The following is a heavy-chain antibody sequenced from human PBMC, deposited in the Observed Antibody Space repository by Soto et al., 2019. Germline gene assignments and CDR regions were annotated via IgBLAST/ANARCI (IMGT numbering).Heavy chain of an antibody. J-gene: IGHJ4*02. D-gene: IGHD6-13*01. Sequence: PGGSLRLSCAASGFTFDDYAMHWVRQAPGKGLEWVSGISWNSGSIGYADSVKGRFTISRDNAKNSLYLQMNSLRAEDTALYYCARGIAAAGTVDYWGQGTLVTVSS. CDR3: ARGIAAAGTVDY. CDR2: ISWNSGSI. CDR1: GFTFDDYA. V-gene: IGHV3-9*01.